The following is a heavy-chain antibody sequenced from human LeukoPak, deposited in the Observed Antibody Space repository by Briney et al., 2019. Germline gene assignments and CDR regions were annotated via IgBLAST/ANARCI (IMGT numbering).Heavy chain of an antibody. CDR3: ARAAGIAAADYYFDY. J-gene: IGHJ4*02. V-gene: IGHV1-69*05. D-gene: IGHD6-13*01. CDR1: GGTFSSYA. CDR2: IIPIFGTA. Sequence: EASVKVSCKASGGTFSSYAISWVRQAPGQGLEWMGRIIPIFGTANYAQKFQGRVTITTDESTSTAYMELSGLRSEDTAVYYCARAAGIAAADYYFDYWGQGTLVTVSS.